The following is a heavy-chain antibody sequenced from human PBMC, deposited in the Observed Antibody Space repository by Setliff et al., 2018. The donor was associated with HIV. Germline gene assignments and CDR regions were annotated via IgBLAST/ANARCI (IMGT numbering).Heavy chain of an antibody. CDR2: IFHDGTV. CDR1: GFSIKNGNW. Sequence: PSETLSLTCVVSGFSIKNGNWWNWVRQTPGKGLEWIGQIFHDGTVTYKPSLESRVTILMDILKNQISLNVTSVTAADTATYYCAKTNIPMPRSGIRLESWGPGRLVTVSS. J-gene: IGHJ4*02. CDR3: AKTNIPMPRSGIRLES. D-gene: IGHD2-2*02. V-gene: IGHV4-4*02.